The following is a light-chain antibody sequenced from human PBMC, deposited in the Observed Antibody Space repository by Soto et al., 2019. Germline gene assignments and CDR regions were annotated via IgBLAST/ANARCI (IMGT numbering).Light chain of an antibody. J-gene: IGKJ1*01. V-gene: IGKV3-20*01. CDR1: LSVSSSY. Sequence: IGLSHYPGTLSLSPGQRVTLSCTASLSVSSSYLAWYQQKPGQAPRLLIYGASSRATGIPDRFSGSGSGTDFTLTISRLEPEDFAVYYCQQYDSSPKTSGQGTKVDNK. CDR3: QQYDSSPKT. CDR2: GAS.